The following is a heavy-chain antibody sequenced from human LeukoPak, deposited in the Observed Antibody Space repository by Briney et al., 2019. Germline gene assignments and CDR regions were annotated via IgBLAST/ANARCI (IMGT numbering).Heavy chain of an antibody. D-gene: IGHD2-2*01. CDR3: ARRRYQVIRRGHYTDV. V-gene: IGHV4-34*01. CDR1: GGSFSGYY. CDR2: INHSGST. J-gene: IGHJ6*03. Sequence: SSETLSLTCAVYGGSFSGYYWSWIRQPPGKGLEWIGEINHSGSTNYNPSLKSRVTISVDTSKNQFSLKLSSVTAADTAVYYCARRRYQVIRRGHYTDVWGKGTTVTVSS.